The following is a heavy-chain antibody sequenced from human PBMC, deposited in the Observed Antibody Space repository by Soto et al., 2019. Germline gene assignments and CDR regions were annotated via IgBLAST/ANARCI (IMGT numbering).Heavy chain of an antibody. CDR3: ARGRYGSGSYYYFDY. D-gene: IGHD3-10*01. CDR1: GFTFSSYW. J-gene: IGHJ4*02. Sequence: GGSLRLSCAASGFTFSSYWMSWFRQAPGKGLEWVANIKQDGSEKYYVDSVKGRFTISRDNAKNSLYLQMNSLRAEDTAVYYCARGRYGSGSYYYFDYWGQGTLVTVSS. CDR2: IKQDGSEK. V-gene: IGHV3-7*01.